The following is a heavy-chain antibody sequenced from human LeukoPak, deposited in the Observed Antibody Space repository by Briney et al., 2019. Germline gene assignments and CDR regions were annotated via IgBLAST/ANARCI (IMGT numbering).Heavy chain of an antibody. V-gene: IGHV4-34*01. J-gene: IGHJ2*01. CDR3: ARHDRVVVAAIWYFDL. CDR1: GGSFSGYY. D-gene: IGHD2-15*01. CDR2: INHSGST. Sequence: SETLSLTCAVYGGSFSGYYWSWIRQPPGKGLEWIGEINHSGSTNYNPSLKSRVTISVDTSKNQFSLKLSSVTAADTAVYYCARHDRVVVAAIWYFDLWGRGTLVTVSS.